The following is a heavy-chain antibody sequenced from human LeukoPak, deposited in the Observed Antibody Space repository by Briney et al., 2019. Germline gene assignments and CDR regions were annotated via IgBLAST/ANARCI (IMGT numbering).Heavy chain of an antibody. CDR2: IYTSGST. V-gene: IGHV4-4*07. CDR3: ARDLTEYYDILTGNNWFDP. Sequence: SETLSLTCTVSGGSISSYYWSWIRQPAGKGLGWIGRIYTSGSTNYNPSLKSRVTMSVDTSKNQFSLKLSSVTAADTAVYYCARDLTEYYDILTGNNWFDPWGQGTLVTVSS. CDR1: GGSISSYY. J-gene: IGHJ5*02. D-gene: IGHD3-9*01.